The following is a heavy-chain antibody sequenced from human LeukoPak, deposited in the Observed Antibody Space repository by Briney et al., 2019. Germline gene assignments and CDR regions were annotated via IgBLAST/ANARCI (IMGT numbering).Heavy chain of an antibody. CDR3: ARHWVLWFETKNWFDP. CDR2: MYYSGST. V-gene: IGHV4-59*08. D-gene: IGHD3-10*01. J-gene: IGHJ5*02. Sequence: SETLSLTCTVSGGSISSYYWSWIRQPPGKGLEWIGYMYYSGSTNYNPSLKSRVTISVDTSKNQFSLKLSSVTAADTAVYYCARHWVLWFETKNWFDPWGQGTLVTVSS. CDR1: GGSISSYY.